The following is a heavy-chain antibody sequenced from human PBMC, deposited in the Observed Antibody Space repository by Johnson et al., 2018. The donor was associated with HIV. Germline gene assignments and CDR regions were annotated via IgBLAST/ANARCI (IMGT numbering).Heavy chain of an antibody. CDR1: GFTFSAYY. V-gene: IGHV3-30*03. Sequence: QVQLVESGGGLVQPGGSLRLSCAASGFTFSAYYMSCIRQAPGQGLEWVAVISYDGGDKYYADSVKGRFTISRDNSKSTLYLQMNSLRPEDTAVYYCARGGKWGIVGARGAFDIWGQGTMVTVSS. CDR3: ARGGKWGIVGARGAFDI. D-gene: IGHD1-26*01. J-gene: IGHJ3*02. CDR2: ISYDGGDK.